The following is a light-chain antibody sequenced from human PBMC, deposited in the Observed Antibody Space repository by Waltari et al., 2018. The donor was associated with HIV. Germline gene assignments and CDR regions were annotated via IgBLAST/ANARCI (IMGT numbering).Light chain of an antibody. CDR2: RNN. Sequence: QSVLTQSPSASGTPGQRVTISCSGSSSNIGSSYVYWYQQLPGTAPKLLMYRNNQRPSGVPNRFSGSKSGNTASLTVSGLQAEDEADYYCSSYAGNNNWVFGGGTKVTVL. CDR1: SSNIGSSY. J-gene: IGLJ3*02. CDR3: SSYAGNNNWV. V-gene: IGLV1-47*01.